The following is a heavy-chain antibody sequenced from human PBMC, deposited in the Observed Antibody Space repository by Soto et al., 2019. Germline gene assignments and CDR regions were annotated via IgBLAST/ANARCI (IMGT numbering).Heavy chain of an antibody. CDR2: IYFSGST. D-gene: IGHD1-26*01. CDR3: ARGGTTFYS. J-gene: IGHJ4*02. V-gene: IGHV4-59*01. Sequence: PSETLSLTCTVSGGSISSYYWSWIRQPPGKGLECIGYIYFSGSTNYNPSLKSRVTISVDTSKNQFSLKLSSVTAADTAVYYCARGGTTFYSWGLGTLVTVSS. CDR1: GGSISSYY.